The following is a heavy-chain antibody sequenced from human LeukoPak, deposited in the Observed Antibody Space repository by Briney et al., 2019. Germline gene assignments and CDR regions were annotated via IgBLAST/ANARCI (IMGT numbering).Heavy chain of an antibody. CDR2: ISYDGSNK. CDR3: ARSYYYGSGSLFDP. Sequence: GGSLRLSCAASGFTFSSYGMHWVRQAPGKWLEWVAVISYDGSNKYYADSVKGRFTISRDNSRNTLYLQMNSLRAEDTAVYYCARSYYYGSGSLFDPWGQGTLVTVSS. V-gene: IGHV3-30*19. D-gene: IGHD3-10*01. J-gene: IGHJ5*02. CDR1: GFTFSSYG.